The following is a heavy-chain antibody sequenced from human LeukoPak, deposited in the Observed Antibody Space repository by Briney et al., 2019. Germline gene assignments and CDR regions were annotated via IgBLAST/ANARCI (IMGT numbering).Heavy chain of an antibody. J-gene: IGHJ4*02. CDR3: ARDPGGYSGYVFDY. D-gene: IGHD5-12*01. CDR1: GGSISSSSYY. V-gene: IGHV4-39*07. CDR2: IYYSGST. Sequence: SETLSLTCTVSGGSISSSSYYWGWIRQPPGKGLEWIGSIYYSGSTYFNPSLKSRVTISVDTSKNQFSLKLSSVTAADTAVYYCARDPGGYSGYVFDYWGQGTLVTVSS.